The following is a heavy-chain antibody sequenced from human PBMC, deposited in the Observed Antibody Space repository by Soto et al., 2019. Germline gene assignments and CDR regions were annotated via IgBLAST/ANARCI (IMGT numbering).Heavy chain of an antibody. CDR3: ARSLGMGGDGYN. CDR2: ISSSGRTI. D-gene: IGHD3-16*01. V-gene: IGHV3-11*01. Sequence: QVQMVESGGDLVKPGGSLRLSCAASGSTSSDYYMSWIRQAPGKGLEWVSYISSSGRTIYYADSVKGRFTISRDNAKNSLYLQMISLRAEDTAVYYCARSLGMGGDGYNWGQGTLVTVSS. J-gene: IGHJ4*02. CDR1: GSTSSDYY.